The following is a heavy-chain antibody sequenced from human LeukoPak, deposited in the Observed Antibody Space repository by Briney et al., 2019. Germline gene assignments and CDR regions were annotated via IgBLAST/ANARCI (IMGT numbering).Heavy chain of an antibody. Sequence: PSETLSLTCTVSVGSMSSYYWSWIRPPPGKGLEGIGYIYYSGSTAYNPSLQSRVTISLDTSKSQFSLKVNSVTAADTAVYYCARFGSSSRTAPFDWWGQETLLSVSS. V-gene: IGHV4-59*01. J-gene: IGHJ4*02. CDR3: ARFGSSSRTAPFDW. CDR2: IYYSGST. CDR1: VGSMSSYY. D-gene: IGHD1-26*01.